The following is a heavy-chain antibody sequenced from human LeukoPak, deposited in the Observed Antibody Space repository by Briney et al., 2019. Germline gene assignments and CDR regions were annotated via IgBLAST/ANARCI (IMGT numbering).Heavy chain of an antibody. CDR1: GFTFSASW. CDR2: INQDGSEK. V-gene: IGHV3-7*01. CDR3: ARGDRGFDY. Sequence: GGSLRLSCAASGFTFSASWMTWVRQAPGKGLEWVNNINQDGSEKYYVDSVKGRFTISRDNARNALYLQMNSLRTEDTAVYYCARGDRGFDYWGQGTLVTVSS. J-gene: IGHJ4*02.